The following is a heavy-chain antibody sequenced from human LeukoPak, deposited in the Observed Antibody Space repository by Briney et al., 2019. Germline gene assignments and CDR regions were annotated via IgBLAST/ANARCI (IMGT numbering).Heavy chain of an antibody. V-gene: IGHV4-59*01. D-gene: IGHD3-16*01. CDR1: GGSISSYY. J-gene: IGHJ6*03. CDR2: NYYSGST. CDR3: ARGLGLFYYYYYYMDV. Sequence: SETLSLTCTVSGGSISSYYWSWIRQPPGKGLEWIGYNYYSGSTNYNPSLKSRVTISVDTSKNQFSLKLSSVTAADTAVYYCARGLGLFYYYYYYMDVWGKGTTVTVSS.